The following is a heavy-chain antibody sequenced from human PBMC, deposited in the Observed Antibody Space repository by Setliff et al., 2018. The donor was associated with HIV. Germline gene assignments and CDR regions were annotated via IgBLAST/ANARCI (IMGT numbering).Heavy chain of an antibody. CDR2: INPSTGNT. CDR1: GYTFTNYF. Sequence: AASVKVSCKASGYTFTNYFMQWVRQAPGQGLEWMGIINPSTGNTNYAQNFQGRVTLTRDTSTSTVYMEVSSLRSEDTAVYYCARARKGDYRSVSWYLDLWGRGTVVTVSS. D-gene: IGHD4-17*01. V-gene: IGHV1-46*01. CDR3: ARARKGDYRSVSWYLDL. J-gene: IGHJ2*01.